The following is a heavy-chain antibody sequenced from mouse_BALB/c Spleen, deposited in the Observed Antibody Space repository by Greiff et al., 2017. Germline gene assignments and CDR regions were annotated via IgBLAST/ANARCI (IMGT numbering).Heavy chain of an antibody. CDR2: ISYSGST. V-gene: IGHV3-2*02. CDR1: GYSITSDYA. Sequence: EVKLVESGPGLVKPSQSLSLTCTVTGYSITSDYAWNWIRQFPGNKLEWMGYISYSGSTSYNPSLKSRISITRDTSKNQFFLQLNSVTTEDTATYYCARSYGNYPPYAMDYWGQGTSVTVSS. J-gene: IGHJ4*01. D-gene: IGHD2-1*01. CDR3: ARSYGNYPPYAMDY.